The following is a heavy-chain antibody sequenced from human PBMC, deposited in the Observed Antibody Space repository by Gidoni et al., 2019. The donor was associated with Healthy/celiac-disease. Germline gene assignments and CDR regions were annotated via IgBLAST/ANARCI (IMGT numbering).Heavy chain of an antibody. V-gene: IGHV1-69*02. CDR1: GGTFSSYT. D-gene: IGHD4-17*01. CDR2: IIPILGIA. J-gene: IGHJ5*02. Sequence: QVQLVQSGAEVKKPGSSVKVSCKASGGTFSSYTISWVRQAPGQGLEWMGRIIPILGIANYAQKFQGRVTITADKSTSTAYMELSSLRSEDTAVYYCARVLGDYGDFGVGWFDPWGQGTLVTVSS. CDR3: ARVLGDYGDFGVGWFDP.